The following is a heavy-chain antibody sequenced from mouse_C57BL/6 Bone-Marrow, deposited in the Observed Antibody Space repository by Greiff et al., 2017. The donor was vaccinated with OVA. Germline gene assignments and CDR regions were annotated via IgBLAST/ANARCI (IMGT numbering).Heavy chain of an antibody. CDR2: GQGLEWIG. CDR3: SEDSAVYYCAYGPDYYYGSSTYYYAMDY. CDR1: YTFSRRVH. D-gene: IGHD1-1*01. Sequence: VQLQESGPELARPWASVKISCQAFYTFSRRVHFAIRDTNYWMQWVKQRPGQGLEWIGAIYPGNGDTSYNQKFKGKATLTADKSSSTAYMQLSXLTSEDSAVYYCAYGPDYYYGSSTYYYAMDYWGQGTSVTVSS. J-gene: IGHJ4*01. V-gene: IGHV1-87*01.